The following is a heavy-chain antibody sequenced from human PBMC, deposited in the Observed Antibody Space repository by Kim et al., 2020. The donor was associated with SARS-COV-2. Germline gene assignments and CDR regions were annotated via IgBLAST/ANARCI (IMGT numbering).Heavy chain of an antibody. J-gene: IGHJ4*02. D-gene: IGHD6-13*01. CDR3: ARRAPYSSSWYVGY. V-gene: IGHV4-4*02. Sequence: NPSLKSRVTISVDKSKNQFSLKLSSVTAADTAVYYCARRAPYSSSWYVGYWGQGTLVTVSS.